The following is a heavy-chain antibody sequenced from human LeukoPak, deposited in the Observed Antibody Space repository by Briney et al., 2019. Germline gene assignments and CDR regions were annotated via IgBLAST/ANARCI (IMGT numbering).Heavy chain of an antibody. CDR3: VKESPYPVGGGSRIYYFDN. Sequence: RTGGSLRLSCAASGFTFSSYAMSWVRQAPGRGPEWVSAINGPGATFYADVVKGRFSVSRDISQNTLFLEMSSLRGEDTAVYYCVKESPYPVGGGSRIYYFDNWGQGTLVTVSS. J-gene: IGHJ4*02. CDR2: INGPGAT. D-gene: IGHD1-26*01. CDR1: GFTFSSYA. V-gene: IGHV3-23*01.